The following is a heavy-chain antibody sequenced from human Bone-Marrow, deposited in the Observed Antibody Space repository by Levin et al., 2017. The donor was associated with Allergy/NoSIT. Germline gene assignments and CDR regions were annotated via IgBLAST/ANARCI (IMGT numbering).Heavy chain of an antibody. Sequence: PGGSLRLSCAASGFTVSSNYMSWVRQAPGKGLEWVSVIYSGGSTYYADSVKGRFTISRDNSKNTLYLQMNSLRAEDTAVYYCARDCRITGTTGNDYWGQGTLVTVSS. CDR2: IYSGGST. CDR1: GFTVSSNY. CDR3: ARDCRITGTTGNDY. D-gene: IGHD1-7*01. V-gene: IGHV3-66*01. J-gene: IGHJ4*02.